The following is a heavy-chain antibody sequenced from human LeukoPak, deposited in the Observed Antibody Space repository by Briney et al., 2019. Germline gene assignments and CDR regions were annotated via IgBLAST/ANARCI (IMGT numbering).Heavy chain of an antibody. CDR3: NRGPIQLWLYHGMDL. J-gene: IGHJ6*02. V-gene: IGHV3-49*04. D-gene: IGHD5-18*01. Sequence: GRSLRLSCTVSGFTFGDHAMSGVRQAPGEGGEGVGFIRSKTYGGTTEYPASVKGRFIISRHDYTTIDYLQMHSLNTEDTAVYYCNRGPIQLWLYHGMDLWGQGTTVTVSS. CDR1: GFTFGDHA. CDR2: IRSKTYGGTT.